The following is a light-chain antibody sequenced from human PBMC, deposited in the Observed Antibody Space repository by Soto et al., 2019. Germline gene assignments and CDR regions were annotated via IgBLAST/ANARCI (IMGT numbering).Light chain of an antibody. CDR3: QQYGSSPPRT. J-gene: IGKJ2*01. V-gene: IGKV3-20*01. Sequence: EIVLTQSPGTLSLSPGERATLSCRASQSVSSSYLAWYQQKPGQAPRLLIYDASSRATGIPGRFSGSGSGTDFTLTISRLEPEDFAVYYCQQYGSSPPRTFGQGTKLEIK. CDR1: QSVSSSY. CDR2: DAS.